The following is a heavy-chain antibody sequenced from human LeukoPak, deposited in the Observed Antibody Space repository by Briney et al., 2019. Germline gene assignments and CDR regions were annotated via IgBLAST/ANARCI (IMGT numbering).Heavy chain of an antibody. V-gene: IGHV4-38-2*01. D-gene: IGHD4-11*01. CDR3: ARRYSNYFFDY. CDR2: IYQSGST. CDR1: GYSITSGYY. Sequence: SVTLSLTCGVSGYSITSGYYWAWIRQPPGKGLEWIGNIYQSGSTYYNPSFKSRVTISVDTSKNQFSLKLSSVTAADTAVYSCARRYSNYFFDYWGQGTQVTVSS. J-gene: IGHJ4*02.